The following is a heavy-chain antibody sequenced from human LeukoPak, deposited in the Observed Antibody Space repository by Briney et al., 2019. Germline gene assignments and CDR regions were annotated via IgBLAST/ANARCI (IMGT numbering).Heavy chain of an antibody. J-gene: IGHJ4*02. V-gene: IGHV3-7*04. CDR3: ARGSGHTIDY. Sequence: PGGSLRLSCTASGFTFNSYWMSWVRQAPGKGLEWVANIKQDGSEKCYVDSVKGRFTISRDNAKKSLYLQMNSLRAEDTAVYYCARGSGHTIDYWGQGTLVTVSS. CDR2: IKQDGSEK. CDR1: GFTFNSYW. D-gene: IGHD6-19*01.